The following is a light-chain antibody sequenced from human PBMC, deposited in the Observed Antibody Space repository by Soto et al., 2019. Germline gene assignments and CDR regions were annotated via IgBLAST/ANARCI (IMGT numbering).Light chain of an antibody. CDR1: QSIGRF. CDR3: QQCYMGWT. J-gene: IGKJ1*01. Sequence: DIQMTQSPSTLSASVGDRVTITCRASQSIGRFLAWYQHQPGKAPKLLIYDASTLESVVPSRFSGTGSGTEFTFSITSLQPEDFGTYYCQQCYMGWTFGQGTKVDIK. CDR2: DAS. V-gene: IGKV1-5*01.